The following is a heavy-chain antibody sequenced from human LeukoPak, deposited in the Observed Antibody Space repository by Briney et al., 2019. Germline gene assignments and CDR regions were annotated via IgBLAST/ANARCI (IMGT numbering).Heavy chain of an antibody. V-gene: IGHV4-39*01. J-gene: IGHJ4*02. Sequence: SETLSLTCTVSGGSISSSSYYWGWIRQPPGKGLEWIGSIYYSGSTHYNPSLKSRVTISVDTSKNQFSLKLSSVTAADTAVYYCARRGEQWLVRRRRSYFDYWGQGTLVTVSS. CDR3: ARRGEQWLVRRRRSYFDY. CDR1: GGSISSSSYY. CDR2: IYYSGST. D-gene: IGHD6-19*01.